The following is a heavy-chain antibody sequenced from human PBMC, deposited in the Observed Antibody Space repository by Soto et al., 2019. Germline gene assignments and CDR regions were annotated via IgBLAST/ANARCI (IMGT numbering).Heavy chain of an antibody. CDR3: ARGLYYDFWSGYDNYYGMDV. J-gene: IGHJ6*02. CDR2: IYYSCST. V-gene: IGHV4-59*01. Sequence: SETLSLTCTVSGGSISSYYWSWIRQPPGKGLVWIVYIYYSCSTNYNPSLKSRVTISVDTSKNQFFLKLSSVTAADTAVYYCARGLYYDFWSGYDNYYGMDVWGQGTTVTVS. D-gene: IGHD3-3*01. CDR1: GGSISSYY.